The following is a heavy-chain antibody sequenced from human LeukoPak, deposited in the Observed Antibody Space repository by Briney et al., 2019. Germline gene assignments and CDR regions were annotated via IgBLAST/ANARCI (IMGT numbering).Heavy chain of an antibody. D-gene: IGHD2-2*01. CDR3: ANSGYCSSTSCYSYYYYGMDV. J-gene: IGHJ6*02. CDR1: GFTFSSYA. Sequence: PGGSLRLSCAASGFTFSSYAMSWVRQAPGKGLEWVSAISGSGGSTYYADSVKGRFTISRDNSKNTLYLQMNSLRAEDTAVYYCANSGYCSSTSCYSYYYYGMDVWGQGTTVTVSS. V-gene: IGHV3-23*01. CDR2: ISGSGGST.